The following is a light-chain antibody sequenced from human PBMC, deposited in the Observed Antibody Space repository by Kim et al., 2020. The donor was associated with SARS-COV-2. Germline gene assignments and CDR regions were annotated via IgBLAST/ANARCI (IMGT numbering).Light chain of an antibody. CDR2: AAS. CDR1: QGISNY. J-gene: IGKJ1*01. Sequence: PSLGDGVTITCRASQGISNYLACYQQKPGEAPKLLIYAASTLQFGVSTRFSGSGSGTEFTLAISDLQPEDVATYYCQKYDTAPWTFGHGTKVDIK. CDR3: QKYDTAPWT. V-gene: IGKV1-27*01.